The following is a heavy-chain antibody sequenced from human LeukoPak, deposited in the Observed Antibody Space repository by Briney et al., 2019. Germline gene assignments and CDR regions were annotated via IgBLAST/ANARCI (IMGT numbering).Heavy chain of an antibody. Sequence: SETLSLTCTVSGYSISSGYYWGWIRQPPGKGLEWIGSIYHSGSTYYNPSLKSRVTISVDTSKNQFSLKLSSVTAADTAVYYCARGTMTTVTPFDYWGQGTLVTVSS. CDR3: ARGTMTTVTPFDY. D-gene: IGHD4-17*01. CDR1: GYSISSGYY. V-gene: IGHV4-38-2*02. CDR2: IYHSGST. J-gene: IGHJ4*02.